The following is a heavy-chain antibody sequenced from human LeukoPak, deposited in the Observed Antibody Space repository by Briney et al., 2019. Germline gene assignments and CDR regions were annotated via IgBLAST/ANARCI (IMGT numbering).Heavy chain of an antibody. J-gene: IGHJ4*02. CDR1: GYTFTGYY. V-gene: IGHV1-2*02. CDR3: ATIFCSSTNCYASYFDY. CDR2: INPNSGGT. Sequence: ASVTVSCKASGYTFTGYYMHWVRQAPGQGLEWMGWINPNSGGTNYAQKFQGRVTMTRDTSISTAYMELSRLRSDDTAVYYCATIFCSSTNCYASYFDYWGQGTLVTVSS. D-gene: IGHD2-2*01.